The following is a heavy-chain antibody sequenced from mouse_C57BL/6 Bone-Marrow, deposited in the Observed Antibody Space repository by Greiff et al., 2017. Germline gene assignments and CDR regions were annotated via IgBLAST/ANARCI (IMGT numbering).Heavy chain of an antibody. CDR3: ARSTPLYYDYDEDAMDY. J-gene: IGHJ4*01. D-gene: IGHD2-4*01. V-gene: IGHV1-59*01. CDR2: IDPSDSYT. CDR1: GYTFTSYW. Sequence: QVQLQQPGAELVRPWTSVTLSCKASGYTFTSYWMHWVKQRPGQGLEWIGVIDPSDSYTNYNQKFKGKATLTVDTSSSTAYMQLSSLTSEDSAVYYCARSTPLYYDYDEDAMDYWGQGTSVTVSS.